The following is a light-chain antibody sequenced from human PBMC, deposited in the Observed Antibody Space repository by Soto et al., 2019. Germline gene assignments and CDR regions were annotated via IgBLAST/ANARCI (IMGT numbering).Light chain of an antibody. J-gene: IGKJ1*01. CDR3: QHYGSSLWT. CDR2: GAS. Sequence: EIVLTQSPGTLSLSPGERATLSCRASQSVSSTYLAWYQQKPGQAPRLLMYGASNRATGIPDRFSGSGSATDFTLTISRLEPEDFAVYYCQHYGSSLWTFGQGTKVEIK. CDR1: QSVSSTY. V-gene: IGKV3-20*01.